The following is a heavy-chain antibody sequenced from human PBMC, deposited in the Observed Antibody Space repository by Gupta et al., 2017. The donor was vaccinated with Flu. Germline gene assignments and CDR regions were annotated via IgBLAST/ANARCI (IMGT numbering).Heavy chain of an antibody. CDR1: GGSVSSGNYY. V-gene: IGHV4-61*01. D-gene: IGHD3-3*01. J-gene: IGHJ5*02. Sequence: QEQLQESGPGLVKPSETLSLICSVSGGSVSSGNYYWNWIRQSPGKGLEWIGYIHHSGSTNYNPSLKSRVTISIDTSKNQFSLKLNSVTAADTAVYYCARSRPLESDFWGGFYSQPFDLWGQGIPVIVS. CDR2: IHHSGST. CDR3: ARSRPLESDFWGGFYSQPFDL.